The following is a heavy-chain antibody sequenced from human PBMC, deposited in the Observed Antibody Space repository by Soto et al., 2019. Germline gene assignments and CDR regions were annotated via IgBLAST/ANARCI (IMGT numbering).Heavy chain of an antibody. CDR3: ARISSGGSFFNY. CDR2: INAGNGNT. CDR1: GYTFTSYA. V-gene: IGHV1-3*01. Sequence: ASVKVSCKASGYTFTSYAMHWVRQAPGQRLEWMGWINAGNGNTKYSQKFQGRVTITRDTSASTAYMELSSLRPEDTAVYYCARISSGGSFFNYWGQGTLVTVSS. J-gene: IGHJ4*02. D-gene: IGHD1-26*01.